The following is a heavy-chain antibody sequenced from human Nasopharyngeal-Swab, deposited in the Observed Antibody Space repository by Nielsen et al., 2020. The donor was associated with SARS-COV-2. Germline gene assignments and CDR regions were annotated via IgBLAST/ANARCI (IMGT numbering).Heavy chain of an antibody. CDR3: ARTFNLRGIAEAGNVGDL. CDR2: IWYDGSNK. CDR1: GFAFNRHG. V-gene: IGHV3-33*01. J-gene: IGHJ3*01. D-gene: IGHD6-19*01. Sequence: GESLKISCAASGFAFNRHGMHLVRQAPGNGLEWVAIIWYDGSNKNYADSVKGRFTISRDDSKNTVYLQMNSLRVEDTAMYYCARTFNLRGIAEAGNVGDLWGQGTMVTVS.